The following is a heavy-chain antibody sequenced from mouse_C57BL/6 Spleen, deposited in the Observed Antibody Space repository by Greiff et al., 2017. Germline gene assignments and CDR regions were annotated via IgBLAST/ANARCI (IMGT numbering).Heavy chain of an antibody. J-gene: IGHJ4*01. CDR1: GYTFTSYW. D-gene: IGHD2-3*01. V-gene: IGHV1-64*01. Sequence: QVQLQQPGAELVKPGASVKLSCKASGYTFTSYWMHWVKQRPGQGLEWIGMIHPNSGSTNYNEKFKSKATLTVDKSSSTDYMQLSSLTSEDSAVYYGARAGYGYYELYYAMDYWGQGTSVTVSS. CDR2: IHPNSGST. CDR3: ARAGYGYYELYYAMDY.